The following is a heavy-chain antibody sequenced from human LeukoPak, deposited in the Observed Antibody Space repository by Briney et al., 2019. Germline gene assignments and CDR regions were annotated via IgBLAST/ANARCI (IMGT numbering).Heavy chain of an antibody. CDR1: GYTLTELS. CDR3: ATYPLAVAAYYFDY. J-gene: IGHJ4*02. CDR2: FDPEDGET. D-gene: IGHD6-19*01. V-gene: IGHV1-24*01. Sequence: GASVKVSCKVSGYTLTELSMHRVRQAPGKGLEWMGGFDPEDGETIYAQKFQGRVTMTEDTSTDTAYMELSSLRSEDTAVYYCATYPLAVAAYYFDYWGQGTLVTVSS.